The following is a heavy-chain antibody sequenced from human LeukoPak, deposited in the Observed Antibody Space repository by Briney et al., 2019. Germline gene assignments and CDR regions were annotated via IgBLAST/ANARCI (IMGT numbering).Heavy chain of an antibody. Sequence: ASVKVSCKASGYTFTSYTIHWVRQAPGQRLEWLGWINAGNGNTKYSQKFQGRVTITRDTSASTAYMELSSLRYEDTAVYYCAREGRYGDYSDYWGQGTLVTVSS. CDR3: AREGRYGDYSDY. V-gene: IGHV1-3*01. J-gene: IGHJ4*02. CDR2: INAGNGNT. D-gene: IGHD4-17*01. CDR1: GYTFTSYT.